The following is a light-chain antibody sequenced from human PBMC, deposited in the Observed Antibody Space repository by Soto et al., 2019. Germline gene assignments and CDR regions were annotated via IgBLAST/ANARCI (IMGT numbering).Light chain of an antibody. V-gene: IGKV4-1*01. CDR2: WAS. J-gene: IGKJ1*01. CDR3: QQYYNTPPT. CDR1: QSVLYSSNNKNY. Sequence: DIVMTQSPDSLAVSLGERATINCKSSQSVLYSSNNKNYLAWYQQKPGQPPKLLIYWASTRESGVPHRFSGSGSGTDFTLTISSLQAEDVALYYCQQYYNTPPTFGQGTKVEIK.